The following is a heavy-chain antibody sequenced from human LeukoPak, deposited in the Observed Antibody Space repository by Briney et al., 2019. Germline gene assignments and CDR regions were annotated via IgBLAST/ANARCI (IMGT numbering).Heavy chain of an antibody. CDR3: AKYSSGWPDY. V-gene: IGHV3-21*01. D-gene: IGHD6-19*01. Sequence: PGGSLRPSCAASGFTFSSYSMNWVRQAPGKGLEWVSSISSSSSYIYYADSVKGRFTISRDNAKNSLYLQMNSLRAEDTAVYYCAKYSSGWPDYWGQGTLVTVSS. CDR1: GFTFSSYS. CDR2: ISSSSSYI. J-gene: IGHJ4*02.